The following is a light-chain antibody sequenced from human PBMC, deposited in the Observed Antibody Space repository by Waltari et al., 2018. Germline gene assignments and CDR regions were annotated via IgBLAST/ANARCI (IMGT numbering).Light chain of an antibody. CDR1: QGISNY. CDR3: QKYNTAPQGLT. Sequence: DIQMTQSPSSLSASVGDRVNITCRASQGISNYLAWYQQKPGKVPKLLIYAASTLQSGVPSRFSGSGSGTDFTLTISSLQPEDVATYYCQKYNTAPQGLTFGGGTKVELK. CDR2: AAS. J-gene: IGKJ4*01. V-gene: IGKV1-27*01.